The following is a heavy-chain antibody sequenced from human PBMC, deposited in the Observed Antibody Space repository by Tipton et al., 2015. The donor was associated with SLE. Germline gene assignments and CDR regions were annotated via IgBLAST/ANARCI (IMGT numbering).Heavy chain of an antibody. D-gene: IGHD1-26*01. CDR2: ITSDGSTT. CDR1: GFTFRSSS. CDR3: ARDLKQALPDYYGMDV. V-gene: IGHV3-74*01. J-gene: IGHJ6*02. Sequence: SLRLSCVASGFTFRSSSMAWVRRAPGRGLEWVSIITSDGSTTAYADFVRGRFTISRDNAKKTVYLQMNSLRAEDTALYYCARDLKQALPDYYGMDVWGQGTTVTVSS.